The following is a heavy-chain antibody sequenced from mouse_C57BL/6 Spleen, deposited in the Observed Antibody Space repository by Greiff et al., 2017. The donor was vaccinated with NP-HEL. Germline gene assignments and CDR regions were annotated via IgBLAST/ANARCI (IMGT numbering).Heavy chain of an antibody. CDR1: GFTFSDAW. Sequence: EVKLMESGGGLVQPGGSMKLSCAASGFTFSDAWMDWVRQSPEKGLEWVAEIRNKANNHATYYAESVKGRFTISRDESKRSVYLQMNSLRAVDTGIYYCTSITTVVSDYWGQGTTLTVSS. J-gene: IGHJ2*01. V-gene: IGHV6-6*01. D-gene: IGHD1-1*01. CDR3: TSITTVVSDY. CDR2: IRNKANNHAT.